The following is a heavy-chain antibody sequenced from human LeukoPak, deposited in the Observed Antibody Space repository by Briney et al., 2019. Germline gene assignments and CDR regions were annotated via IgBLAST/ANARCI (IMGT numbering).Heavy chain of an antibody. D-gene: IGHD6-19*01. CDR1: GFTFSDYA. J-gene: IGHJ4*02. V-gene: IGHV3-21*01. Sequence: GGSLRLSCAASGFTFSDYAMSWVRQAPGKGLEWVSSISSSSSYIYYADSAKGRFTISRDNAKNSLYLQMNSLRAEDTAVYYCARDPIAVAGGHFDYWGQGTLVTVSS. CDR2: ISSSSSYI. CDR3: ARDPIAVAGGHFDY.